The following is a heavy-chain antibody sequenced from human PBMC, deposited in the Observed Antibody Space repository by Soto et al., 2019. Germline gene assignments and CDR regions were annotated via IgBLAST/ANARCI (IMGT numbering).Heavy chain of an antibody. V-gene: IGHV3-23*01. Sequence: GGSLRLSCAASGFTFSSYAMSWVRQAPGKGLEWVSAISGSGGSTYYADSVKGRFTISRDNSKNTLYLQMNSLRAEDTAVYYCAKESLGHYDSSGYYGTFDYWGQGTLVTVSS. CDR2: ISGSGGST. CDR1: GFTFSSYA. J-gene: IGHJ4*02. D-gene: IGHD3-22*01. CDR3: AKESLGHYDSSGYYGTFDY.